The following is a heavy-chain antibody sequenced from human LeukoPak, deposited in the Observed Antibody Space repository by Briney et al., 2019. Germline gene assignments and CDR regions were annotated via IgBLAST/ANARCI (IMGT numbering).Heavy chain of an antibody. V-gene: IGHV3-21*01. CDR3: ARGQSYGWFDP. CDR1: GFTFSTYS. CDR2: ISGSSSYI. J-gene: IGHJ5*02. D-gene: IGHD5-18*01. Sequence: GGSLRLSCAASGFTFSTYSMNWVRQAPGKGLEWVSSISGSSSYIYYADSVKGRFTISRDSAQNSLYLQMNSLRAVDTAVYYCARGQSYGWFDPWGQGTLVTVSS.